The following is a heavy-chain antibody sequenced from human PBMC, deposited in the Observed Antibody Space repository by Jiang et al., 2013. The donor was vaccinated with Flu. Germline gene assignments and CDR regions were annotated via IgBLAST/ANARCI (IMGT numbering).Heavy chain of an antibody. D-gene: IGHD3-22*01. J-gene: IGHJ4*02. CDR2: INTDTGNP. V-gene: IGHV7-4-1*02. CDR3: ARELSSYDSSGYYYGGFDY. Sequence: GQGLEWMGWINTDTGNPTYAQGFTGRFVFSLDTSVSTAYLQISSLKAEDTAVYYCARELSSYDSSGYYYGGFDYWGQGTLVTVSS.